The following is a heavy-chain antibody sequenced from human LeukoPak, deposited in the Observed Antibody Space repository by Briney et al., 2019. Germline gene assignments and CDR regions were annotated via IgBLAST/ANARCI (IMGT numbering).Heavy chain of an antibody. Sequence: GGSVKVSCKASGGTFSSYAISWVRQAPGQGLEWMGRIIPILGIANYAQKFQGRVTITADKSTSTAYMELSSLRSEDTAVYYCARVTMVRGVGNYFDYWGQGTLVTVSS. CDR3: ARVTMVRGVGNYFDY. J-gene: IGHJ4*02. D-gene: IGHD3-10*01. CDR2: IIPILGIA. CDR1: GGTFSSYA. V-gene: IGHV1-69*04.